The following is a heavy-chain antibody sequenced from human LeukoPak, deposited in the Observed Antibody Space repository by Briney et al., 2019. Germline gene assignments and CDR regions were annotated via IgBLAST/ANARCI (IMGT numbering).Heavy chain of an antibody. Sequence: GGSLRPSCAASGFTFSSYAMHWVRQAPGKGLEYVSAISSNGGSTYYANSVKGRFTISRDNSKNTLYLQMGSLRAEDMAVYYCARDWTLGCWGQGTLVTVSS. J-gene: IGHJ4*02. CDR3: ARDWTLGC. D-gene: IGHD3/OR15-3a*01. V-gene: IGHV3-64*01. CDR1: GFTFSSYA. CDR2: ISSNGGST.